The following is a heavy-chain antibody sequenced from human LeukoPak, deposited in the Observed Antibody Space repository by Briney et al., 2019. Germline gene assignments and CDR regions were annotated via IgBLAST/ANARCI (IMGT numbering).Heavy chain of an antibody. Sequence: GASVKVSCKASGYTFTSYAMHWVRQAPGQRLEWMGWINAGNGNTKYSQKFQGRVTITRDTSASTAYMELRSLRSDDTAVYYCARDDIVVGSGGVDYWGQGTLVTVSS. CDR2: INAGNGNT. CDR3: ARDDIVVGSGGVDY. D-gene: IGHD2-2*01. CDR1: GYTFTSYA. J-gene: IGHJ4*02. V-gene: IGHV1-3*01.